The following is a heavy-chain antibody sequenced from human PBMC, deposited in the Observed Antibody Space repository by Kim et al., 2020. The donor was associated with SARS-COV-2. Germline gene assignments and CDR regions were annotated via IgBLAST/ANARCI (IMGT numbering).Heavy chain of an antibody. Sequence: SETLSLTCTVSGGSISSSSYYWGWIRQPPGKGLEWIGSIYYSGSTYYNPSLKSRVTISVDTSKNQFSLKLSSVTAADTAVYYCASRSFRIGQLVSNEVYYGMDVWGQGTTVTVSS. CDR2: IYYSGST. J-gene: IGHJ6*02. CDR3: ASRSFRIGQLVSNEVYYGMDV. CDR1: GGSISSSSYY. V-gene: IGHV4-39*01. D-gene: IGHD6-13*01.